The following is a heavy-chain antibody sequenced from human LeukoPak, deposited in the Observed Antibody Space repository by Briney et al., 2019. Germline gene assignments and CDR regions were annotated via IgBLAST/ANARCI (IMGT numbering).Heavy chain of an antibody. J-gene: IGHJ6*03. D-gene: IGHD6-13*01. V-gene: IGHV4-59*11. CDR2: IYANNGGT. CDR3: ARAPISAAGYYYYYYMDV. CDR1: GGSISGHH. Sequence: SETLSLTCTVSGGSISGHHWSWIRQPPGKGLEWIGYIYANNGGTDYNPSLKSRVTISVDTSKNQFSLKLSSVTAADTAVYYCARAPISAAGYYYYYYMDVWGKGTTVTVSS.